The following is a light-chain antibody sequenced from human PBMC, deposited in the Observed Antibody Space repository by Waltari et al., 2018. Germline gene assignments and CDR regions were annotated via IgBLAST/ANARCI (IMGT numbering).Light chain of an antibody. CDR3: QQYGTSRT. J-gene: IGKJ1*01. V-gene: IGKV3-20*01. CDR1: QSVGSSY. Sequence: EIVLTQSPGTLSLSPGERPTLSCRASQSVGSSYLAWYQQKPGQAPRLLIYGASSRATDIPDRFSGSGSGTDFTLTISRLEPEDFAVYYCQQYGTSRTFGQGTKVEIK. CDR2: GAS.